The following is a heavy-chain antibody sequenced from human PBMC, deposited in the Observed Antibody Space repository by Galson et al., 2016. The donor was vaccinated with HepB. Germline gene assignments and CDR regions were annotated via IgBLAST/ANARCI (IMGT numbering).Heavy chain of an antibody. J-gene: IGHJ4*02. CDR3: AKDGRSAGWFGDLDY. D-gene: IGHD3-10*01. Sequence: SLRLSCAVSGFTFSTYAMHWVRQAPGRGLEWVAIISSDGSDKYYADSVKGRFTISRDNSKNTLYLQMNNLRAEDTAVYYCAKDGRSAGWFGDLDYWGQGTLVTVSS. CDR1: GFTFSTYA. V-gene: IGHV3-30*04. CDR2: ISSDGSDK.